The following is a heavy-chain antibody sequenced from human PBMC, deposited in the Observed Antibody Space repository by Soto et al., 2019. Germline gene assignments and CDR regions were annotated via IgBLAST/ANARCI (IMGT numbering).Heavy chain of an antibody. CDR1: GFTFSSCW. D-gene: IGHD3-22*01. CDR3: ARRGSFGYYDSSGYLDY. V-gene: IGHV3-7*03. J-gene: IGHJ4*02. CDR2: IKQDGSEK. Sequence: GGSLRLSCAASGFTFSSCWMSWVRQAPGKGLEWVANIKQDGSEKYYVDSVKGRFTISRDNAKNSLYLQMNSLRAEDTAVYYCARRGSFGYYDSSGYLDYWGQGTLVTVS.